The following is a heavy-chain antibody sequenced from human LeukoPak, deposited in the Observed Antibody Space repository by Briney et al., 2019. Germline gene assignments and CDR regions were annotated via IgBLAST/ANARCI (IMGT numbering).Heavy chain of an antibody. CDR2: IYRGGST. V-gene: IGHV3-66*02. J-gene: IGHJ4*02. CDR1: GFSVSSNY. D-gene: IGHD3-3*01. CDR3: ARGLEWLTFDY. Sequence: GGSLRLSCAASGFSVSSNYMSWVRQAPGKGLEWVSIIYRGGSTYYADSVKGRFTISRDSSKNTLYLQMNSLRPEDTAMYYCARGLEWLTFDYWGQGTPVTVSS.